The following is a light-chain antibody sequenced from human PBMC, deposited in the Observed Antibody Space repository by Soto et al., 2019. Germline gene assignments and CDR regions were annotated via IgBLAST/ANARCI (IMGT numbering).Light chain of an antibody. CDR2: GAS. CDR1: QSVTSSY. V-gene: IGKV3-20*01. J-gene: IGKJ5*01. CDR3: QQYGKLPIT. Sequence: IVLKQSPGTLSLSTGERATLSCRASQSVTSSYLTWYQQKPGQAPRLLIYGASTRAAGIPDRFSGSGSGTDFTLTISSLEPEDFAVYYCQQYGKLPITFGQGARLEIK.